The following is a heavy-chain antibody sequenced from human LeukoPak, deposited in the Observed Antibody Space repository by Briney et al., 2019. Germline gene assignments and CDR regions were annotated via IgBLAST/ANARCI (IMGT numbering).Heavy chain of an antibody. CDR1: GYTFTSYY. V-gene: IGHV1-46*01. CDR2: INPSGGST. CDR3: ARGISADY. J-gene: IGHJ4*02. Sequence: ASVKVSCKASGYTFTSYYMHWVRQAPGQGLEWMGIINPSGGSTSYAQKFQDRVTLTRNTSISTAYMELSSLRSEDTAVYYCARGISADYWGQGTLVTVSS. D-gene: IGHD6-13*01.